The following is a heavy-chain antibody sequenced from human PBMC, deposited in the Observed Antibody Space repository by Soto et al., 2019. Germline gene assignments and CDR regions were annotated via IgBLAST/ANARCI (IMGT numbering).Heavy chain of an antibody. D-gene: IGHD3-10*01. J-gene: IGHJ4*02. V-gene: IGHV4-61*01. CDR1: GGSVSSGSYY. Sequence: QVQLQESDPGLVKPSETLSLTCTVSGGSVSSGSYYWSWIRQPPGKGLEWIGYIYYSGSTNYNPSLKSRVTISVDTSKNQFSLKLSSVTAADTAVYYCAREGMTATRGEGFDYWGQGTLVTVSS. CDR2: IYYSGST. CDR3: AREGMTATRGEGFDY.